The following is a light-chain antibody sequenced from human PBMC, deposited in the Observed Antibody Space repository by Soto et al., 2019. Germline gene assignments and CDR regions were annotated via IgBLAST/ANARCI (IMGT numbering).Light chain of an antibody. V-gene: IGKV3-15*01. Sequence: EIVMTQSPATLSVSPGEGTTLSCRASQSVRTKLAWYQQKAGQAPRLLIYGASTRATGVPDRFSGSGSGTEFTLTISSLEPEDVAVYYCQQRGNRPPWTFGQGTKVDIK. CDR1: QSVRTK. CDR2: GAS. J-gene: IGKJ1*01. CDR3: QQRGNRPPWT.